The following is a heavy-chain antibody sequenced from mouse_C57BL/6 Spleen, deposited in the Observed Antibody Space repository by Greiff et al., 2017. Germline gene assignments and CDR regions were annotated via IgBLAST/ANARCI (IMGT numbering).Heavy chain of an antibody. CDR2: IHPNSGST. V-gene: IGHV1-64*01. J-gene: IGHJ4*01. D-gene: IGHD2-4*01. CDR1: GYTFTSYW. CDR3: ASEDGDYDYDKDYAMDY. Sequence: QVQLQQPGAELVKPGASVKLSCKASGYTFTSYWMHWVKQRPGQGLEWIGMIHPNSGSTNYNEKFKSKATLTVDKSSSTAYMQLSSLTSEDSAVYYCASEDGDYDYDKDYAMDYWGQGTSVTVSS.